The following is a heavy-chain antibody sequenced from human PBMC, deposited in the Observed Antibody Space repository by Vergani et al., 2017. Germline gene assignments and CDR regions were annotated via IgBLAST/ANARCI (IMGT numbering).Heavy chain of an antibody. D-gene: IGHD2-15*01. J-gene: IGHJ4*02. V-gene: IGHV3-74*01. Sequence: EVQLVESGGGLVQPGGSLRLSCAASGFTFSSYWMQWVRQAPGKGLVWVSRIKSDGSSTSYADSVKGRFTISRDNAKNTLYLQMNSLRAEDTAVYYCARGGRTYLGDYWGQGTLVTVSS. CDR1: GFTFSSYW. CDR2: IKSDGSST. CDR3: ARGGRTYLGDY.